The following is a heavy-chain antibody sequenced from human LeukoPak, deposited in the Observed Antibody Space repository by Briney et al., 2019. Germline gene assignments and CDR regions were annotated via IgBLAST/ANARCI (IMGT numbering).Heavy chain of an antibody. CDR2: ISGSGGST. J-gene: IGHJ4*02. Sequence: GGSLRLSCTASGFIFDTHTLTWVRQAPGKGLEWVSAISGSGGSTYYADSVKGRFTISRDNSKNTLYLQMNSLRAEDTAVYYCAKGLSITIFGVVIDYWGQGTLVTVSS. CDR1: GFIFDTHT. CDR3: AKGLSITIFGVVIDY. D-gene: IGHD3-3*01. V-gene: IGHV3-23*01.